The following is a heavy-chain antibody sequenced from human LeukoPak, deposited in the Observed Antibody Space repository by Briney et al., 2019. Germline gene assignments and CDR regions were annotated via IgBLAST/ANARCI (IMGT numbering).Heavy chain of an antibody. D-gene: IGHD3-3*01. V-gene: IGHV4-59*12. CDR3: ARGRVARRTFDI. CDR1: GDSISNFY. Sequence: SETLSLTCSVSGDSISNFYWNWIRQSPGKGLEWIGNIHYSGSSIYNPSLKSRATISVDTSKNQFSLKLSSVTAADTAVYYCARGRVARRTFDIWGQGTMATVSS. J-gene: IGHJ3*02. CDR2: IHYSGSS.